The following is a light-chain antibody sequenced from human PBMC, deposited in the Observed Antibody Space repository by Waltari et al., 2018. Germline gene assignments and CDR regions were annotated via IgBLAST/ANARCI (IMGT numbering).Light chain of an antibody. CDR2: DVT. CDR3: SSYTSSGTLYYV. J-gene: IGLJ1*01. V-gene: IGLV2-14*03. Sequence: QSALTQPASVSGSPGQSITISCTGSSSDIGGYDYVSWYQQYPGKAPELMIYDVTNRPSGVSNRFSGSKSGNTASLTISGLQAEDEADYYCSSYTSSGTLYYVFGTGTKVTVL. CDR1: SSDIGGYDY.